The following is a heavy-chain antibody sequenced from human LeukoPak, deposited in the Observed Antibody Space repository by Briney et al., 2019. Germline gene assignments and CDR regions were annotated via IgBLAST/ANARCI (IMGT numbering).Heavy chain of an antibody. J-gene: IGHJ5*02. CDR1: GVTLSPYD. D-gene: IGHD3-10*01. CDR3: AKEGTPQVSAWYDL. Sequence: GGSLRLSCAASGVTLSPYDMHWVRQAPGKGLEWVSEIHYERSTPHYAGSVKGGFIISRNNPRNSLYLQMNSLRTEHTAVYYCAKEGTPQVSAWYDLWGQGTQVIVSS. CDR2: IHYERSTP. V-gene: IGHV3-30*02.